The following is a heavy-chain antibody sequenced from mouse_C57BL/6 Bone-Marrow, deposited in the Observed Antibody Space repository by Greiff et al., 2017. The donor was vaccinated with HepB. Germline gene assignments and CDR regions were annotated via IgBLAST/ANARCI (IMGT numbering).Heavy chain of an antibody. CDR3: TRVGGSSQYYFDY. D-gene: IGHD1-1*01. CDR1: GFTFSSYA. CDR2: ISSGGEYI. J-gene: IGHJ2*01. Sequence: VMLVESGAGLVKPGGSLKLSCAASGFTFSSYALSWVRQTPEKRLEWVAYISSGGEYIYYADTVKGRFTISRDNARNTLYLQMSSLKSEDTAMYYCTRVGGSSQYYFDYWGQGTTLTVSS. V-gene: IGHV5-9-1*02.